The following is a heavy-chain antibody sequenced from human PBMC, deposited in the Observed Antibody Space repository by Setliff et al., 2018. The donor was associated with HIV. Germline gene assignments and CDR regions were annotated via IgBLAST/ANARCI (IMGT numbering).Heavy chain of an antibody. CDR2: IYFSGSV. V-gene: IGHV4-39*07. D-gene: IGHD1-7*01. J-gene: IGHJ4*02. CDR1: GDSISSSRSF. Sequence: SETLSLTCTVSGDSISSSRSFWGWIRQSPGKGLEWIGSIYFSGSVFYNPSLNSRVIISIDTSRNQFSLKLSSVTGADTAVYYCARVSSVIELQGGDYFDSWGPGLLVTVSS. CDR3: ARVSSVIELQGGDYFDS.